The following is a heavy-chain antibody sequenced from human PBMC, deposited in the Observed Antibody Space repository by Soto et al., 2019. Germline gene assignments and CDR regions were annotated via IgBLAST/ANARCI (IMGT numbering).Heavy chain of an antibody. CDR1: GASVSSNSAA. CDR2: TYYRSKWYN. CDR3: ARGAAVAGDGGYYYYYYGMDV. V-gene: IGHV6-1*01. D-gene: IGHD6-19*01. Sequence: SPTLSLTCAIPGASVSSNSAAWNWIRQSPSRGLEWLGRTYYRSKWYNDYAVSVKSRITINPDTSKNQFSLQLNSVTPEDTAVYYCARGAAVAGDGGYYYYYYGMDVWGQGTTVTVSS. J-gene: IGHJ6*02.